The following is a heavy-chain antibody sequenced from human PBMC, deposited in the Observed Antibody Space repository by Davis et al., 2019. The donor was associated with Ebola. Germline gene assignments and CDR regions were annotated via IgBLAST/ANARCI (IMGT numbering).Heavy chain of an antibody. V-gene: IGHV3-7*01. J-gene: IGHJ6*03. Sequence: PGGSLRLSCAASGFTFSSYSMNWVRQAPGKGLEWVANIRTDGSDYYYVDSVKGRFTISRDNAKNSLYLQMNSLRAEDTAVYYCARAGSSSWYYYYYYMDVWGKGTTVTVSS. D-gene: IGHD6-13*01. CDR1: GFTFSSYS. CDR2: IRTDGSDY. CDR3: ARAGSSSWYYYYYYMDV.